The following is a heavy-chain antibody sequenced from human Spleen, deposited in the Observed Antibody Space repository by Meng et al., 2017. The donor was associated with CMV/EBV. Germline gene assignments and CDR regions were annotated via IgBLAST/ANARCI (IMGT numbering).Heavy chain of an antibody. Sequence: GPGLVMPSEPPSLTCTVSGGSISSSSYYWGWIRQPPGKGLEWIGSIYYSGSTYYNPSLKSRVTISVDTSKNQFSLKLSSVTAADTAVYYCARDIKWSPFDYWGQGTLVTVSS. D-gene: IGHD2-15*01. J-gene: IGHJ4*02. CDR1: GGSISSSSYY. CDR2: IYYSGST. CDR3: ARDIKWSPFDY. V-gene: IGHV4-39*07.